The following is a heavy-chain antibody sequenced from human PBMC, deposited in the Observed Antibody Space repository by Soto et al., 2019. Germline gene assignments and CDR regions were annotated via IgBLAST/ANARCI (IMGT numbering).Heavy chain of an antibody. CDR1: GYTFTSYG. CDR2: ISAYNGNT. J-gene: IGHJ3*02. D-gene: IGHD2-8*01. V-gene: IGHV1-18*01. Sequence: QVQLVQSGAEVKKPGASVKVSCKASGYTFTSYGISWVRQAPGQGLEWMGWISAYNGNTNYAQKLQGRVTMTTDTSTSTAYMELRSLRSDDTAVYYCAREERYCTNGVCYMGAFDIWGQGTMVTVSS. CDR3: AREERYCTNGVCYMGAFDI.